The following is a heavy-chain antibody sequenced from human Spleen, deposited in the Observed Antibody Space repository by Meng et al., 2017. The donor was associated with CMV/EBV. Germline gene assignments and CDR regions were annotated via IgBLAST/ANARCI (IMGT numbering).Heavy chain of an antibody. V-gene: IGHV1-46*01. J-gene: IGHJ5*02. CDR3: ARARQAAADTTWFDP. D-gene: IGHD6-13*01. Sequence: ASVKVSCKASGYTFISYYMHWVRQAPGQGLEWMGIINPSGGSTSYAQKFQGRVTMTRDTSTSTVYMELSSPRSEDTAVYYCARARQAAADTTWFDPWGQGTLVTVSS. CDR2: INPSGGST. CDR1: GYTFISYY.